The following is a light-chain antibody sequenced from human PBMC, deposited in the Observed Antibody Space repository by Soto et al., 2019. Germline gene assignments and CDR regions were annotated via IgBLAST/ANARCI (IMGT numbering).Light chain of an antibody. CDR1: QSITNNY. CDR3: QHYSSSPRT. J-gene: IGKJ1*01. CDR2: GAS. Sequence: EIVLTQSPGTLSFSPGERATLSCRASQSITNNYLAWYQQKAGQAPRLLIYGASTRPTGIPDRFSGSGSGTDFTLTITRLEPDDFAVYYCQHYSSSPRTFGQGTKVEIK. V-gene: IGKV3-20*01.